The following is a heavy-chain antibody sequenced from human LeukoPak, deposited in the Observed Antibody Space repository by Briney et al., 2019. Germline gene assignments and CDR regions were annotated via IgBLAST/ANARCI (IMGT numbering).Heavy chain of an antibody. J-gene: IGHJ4*02. CDR3: ARDTDGYVDY. CDR1: GVSISSYY. V-gene: IGHV4-59*01. D-gene: IGHD4-17*01. Sequence: PSETLSLTCTVSGVSISSYYWSWIRQPPGKGLEWIGYIYYSGSTNCNSSLKSRVTISVGTSKNQFSLKLSSVTAADTAVYYCARDTDGYVDYWGQGTLVTVSS. CDR2: IYYSGST.